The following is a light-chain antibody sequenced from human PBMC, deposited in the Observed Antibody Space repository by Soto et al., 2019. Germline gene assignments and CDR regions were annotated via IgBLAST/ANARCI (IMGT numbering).Light chain of an antibody. Sequence: QSVLTQPASVSGSPGQSITISCTGTDSDVGGYNYVSWYRQHPGKAPKLMIYEVTNRPSGFSNRFSGSKSGNTASLTISGLRSEDEADYYCAVWDDSVSGQVFGGGTKLTVL. V-gene: IGLV2-14*01. CDR1: DSDVGGYNY. CDR3: AVWDDSVSGQV. CDR2: EVT. J-gene: IGLJ2*01.